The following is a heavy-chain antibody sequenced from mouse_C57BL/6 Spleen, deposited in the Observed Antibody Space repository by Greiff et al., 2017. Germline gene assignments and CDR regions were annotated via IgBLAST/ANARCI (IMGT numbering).Heavy chain of an antibody. D-gene: IGHD2-3*01. J-gene: IGHJ4*01. CDR1: GYTFTSYW. V-gene: IGHV1-52*01. CDR2: IDPSDSET. Sequence: VQLQQPGAELVRPGSSVKLSCKASGYTFTSYWMHWVKQRPIQGLEWIGNIDPSDSETHYNQKFKDKATLTVDKSSSTAYMQLSSLTSEDSAGYYCARRVGWGAMDYWGQGTSVTVSS. CDR3: ARRVGWGAMDY.